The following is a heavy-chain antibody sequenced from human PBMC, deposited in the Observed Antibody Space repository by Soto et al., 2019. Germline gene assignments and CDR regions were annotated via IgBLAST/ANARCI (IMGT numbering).Heavy chain of an antibody. CDR1: GFTFSSYW. CDR2: IKQDGSEK. Sequence: EVQVVESGGGLVQPGGSLRLSCEASGFTFSSYWMTWVRQAPGKGLEWVANIKQDGSEKYYVDSVKGRFTISRDNAKNSLYLQMNSLRAEDTAVYSCARAGSNYFASGSYMTYYMELWGKETTVTVSS. D-gene: IGHD3-10*01. V-gene: IGHV3-7*01. J-gene: IGHJ6*03. CDR3: ARAGSNYFASGSYMTYYMEL.